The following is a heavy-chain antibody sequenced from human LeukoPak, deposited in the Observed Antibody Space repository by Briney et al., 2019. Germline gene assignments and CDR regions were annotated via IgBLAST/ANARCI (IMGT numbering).Heavy chain of an antibody. CDR1: GFTFSSYG. V-gene: IGHV3-30*02. J-gene: IGHJ4*02. CDR3: AKDEVFSSAWYFDY. D-gene: IGHD6-19*01. CDR2: IRSDGSIK. Sequence: GGSLRLSCAASGFTFSSYGMHWVRQAPGKGLEWVAFIRSDGSIKYYTGSVKGRFTISRDNSKNTLYLQMNSLRAEDTAVYYCAKDEVFSSAWYFDYWGQGTLVTVSS.